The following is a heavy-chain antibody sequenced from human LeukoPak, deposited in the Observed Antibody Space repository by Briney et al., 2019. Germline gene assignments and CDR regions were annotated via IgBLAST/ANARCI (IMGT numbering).Heavy chain of an antibody. Sequence: ASVKVSCKAPGYTFTSYDINWVRQATGQGLEWMGWMNPNSANTGYPQKLQGRVTMTTDTSTSTAYMELRSLRSDDTAVYYCASIAAADGAFDIWGQGTMVTVSS. J-gene: IGHJ3*02. V-gene: IGHV1-8*02. D-gene: IGHD6-13*01. CDR2: MNPNSANT. CDR3: ASIAAADGAFDI. CDR1: GYTFTSYD.